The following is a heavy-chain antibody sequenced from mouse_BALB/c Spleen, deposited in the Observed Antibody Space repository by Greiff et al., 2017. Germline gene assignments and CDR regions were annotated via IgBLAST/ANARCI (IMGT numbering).Heavy chain of an antibody. Sequence: EVKLVESGGGLVKPGGSLKLSCAASGFTFSSYAMSWVRQSPEKRLEWVAEISSGGSYTYYPDTVTGRFTISRDNAKNTLYLEMSSLRSEDTAMYYCARKGNRYDEGVYFDYWGQGTTLTVSS. CDR3: ARKGNRYDEGVYFDY. V-gene: IGHV5-9-4*01. CDR2: ISSGGSYT. D-gene: IGHD2-14*01. CDR1: GFTFSSYA. J-gene: IGHJ2*01.